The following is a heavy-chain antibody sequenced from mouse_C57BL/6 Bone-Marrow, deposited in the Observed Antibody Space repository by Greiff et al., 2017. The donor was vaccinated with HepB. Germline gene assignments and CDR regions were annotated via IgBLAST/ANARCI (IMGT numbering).Heavy chain of an antibody. Sequence: VQLKESGAELARPGASVKMSCKASGYTFTSYTMHWVKQRPGQGLEWIGYINPSSGYTKYNQKFKDKATLTADKSSSTAYMQLSSLTSEDSAVYYCAFYDYDYLDYWGRGTTLTVSA. CDR3: AFYDYDYLDY. J-gene: IGHJ2*01. CDR1: GYTFTSYT. CDR2: INPSSGYT. V-gene: IGHV1-4*01. D-gene: IGHD2-4*01.